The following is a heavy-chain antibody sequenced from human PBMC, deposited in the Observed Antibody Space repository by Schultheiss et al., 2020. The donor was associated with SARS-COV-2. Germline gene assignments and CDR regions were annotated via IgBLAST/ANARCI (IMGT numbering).Heavy chain of an antibody. D-gene: IGHD6-19*01. CDR1: GYTFTSYD. J-gene: IGHJ4*02. Sequence: SVKVSCKASGYTFTSYDINWVRQATGQGLEWMGGIIPIFGTANYAQKFQGRVTITADESTSTAYMELSSLRSEDTAVYYCARDRGGWRKYFDYWGQGTLVTVSS. CDR3: ARDRGGWRKYFDY. V-gene: IGHV1-69*13. CDR2: IIPIFGTA.